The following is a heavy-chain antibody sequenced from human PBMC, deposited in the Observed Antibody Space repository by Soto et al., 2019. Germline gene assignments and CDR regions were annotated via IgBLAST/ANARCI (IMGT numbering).Heavy chain of an antibody. CDR1: GGSVSSGSYY. Sequence: QVQLQESGPGLVKPSETLSLTCTVSGGSVSSGSYYWSWIRQPPGKGLEWIGYIYYSGSTNYNPSLKSRVTLSVDTSKHQFSLKLSSVTAADTAVYYCARGSAGWYPGRYYYGMDVWGQGTTVTVSS. CDR3: ARGSAGWYPGRYYYGMDV. D-gene: IGHD6-19*01. V-gene: IGHV4-61*01. J-gene: IGHJ6*02. CDR2: IYYSGST.